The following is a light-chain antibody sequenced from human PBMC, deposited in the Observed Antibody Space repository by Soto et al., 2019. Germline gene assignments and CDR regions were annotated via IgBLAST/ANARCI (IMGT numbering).Light chain of an antibody. CDR3: QQYGSSPLT. CDR1: QTVRNNY. CDR2: GAS. V-gene: IGKV3-20*01. Sequence: EFVLTQSPVTLSLSPGERATLSCRASQTVRNNYLAWYQQKPGQAPRLLIYGASSRATGIPDRFSGSGSGTDFTLTISRLEPEDFAVYYCQQYGSSPLTFGGGTKVDI. J-gene: IGKJ4*01.